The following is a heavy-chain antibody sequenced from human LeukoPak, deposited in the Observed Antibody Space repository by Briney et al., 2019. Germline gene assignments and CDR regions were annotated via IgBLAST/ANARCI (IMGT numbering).Heavy chain of an antibody. Sequence: GGSLRLSCAASGFTFNNSWMTWVRQAPGKGLEWVANINQDGSHKFYVDSVRGRFTISRDNTKNSLSLQMDSLRAEDTAVYYCARAGTRGPGGGWSSGDYWGQGTLVTVSS. J-gene: IGHJ4*02. CDR3: ARAGTRGPGGGWSSGDY. CDR2: INQDGSHK. V-gene: IGHV3-7*04. D-gene: IGHD6-19*01. CDR1: GFTFNNSW.